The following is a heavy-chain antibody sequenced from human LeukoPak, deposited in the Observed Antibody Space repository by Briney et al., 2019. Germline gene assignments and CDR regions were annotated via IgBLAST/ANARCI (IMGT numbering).Heavy chain of an antibody. CDR3: ARDRRTVWELLDNGEYFQH. D-gene: IGHD1-26*01. Sequence: GASVKVSCKASGYTFTNFGISWVRQAPGQGLEWMGWITPYNGNTNYAQKFQGRVTITADESTSTAYMELSSLRSEDTAVYYCARDRRTVWELLDNGEYFQHWGQGTLVTVSS. J-gene: IGHJ1*01. CDR1: GYTFTNFG. CDR2: ITPYNGNT. V-gene: IGHV1-18*01.